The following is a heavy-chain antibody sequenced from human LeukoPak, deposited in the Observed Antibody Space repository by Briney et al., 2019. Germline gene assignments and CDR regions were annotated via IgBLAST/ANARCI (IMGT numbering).Heavy chain of an antibody. CDR3: ARDAGYGYDRFDY. CDR2: INWNGGST. V-gene: IGHV3-20*04. CDR1: GFTFSSYG. J-gene: IGHJ4*02. D-gene: IGHD5-18*01. Sequence: TGGTLRLSCAASGFTFSSYGMSWVRQAPGKGLEWVSGINWNGGSTGYADSVKGRFTISRDNAKNSLYLQMNSLRAEDTAVYYCARDAGYGYDRFDYWGQGTQVTVSS.